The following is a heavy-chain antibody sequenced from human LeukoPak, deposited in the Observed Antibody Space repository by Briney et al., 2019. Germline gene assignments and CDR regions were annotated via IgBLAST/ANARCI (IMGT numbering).Heavy chain of an antibody. CDR2: ISGSGGST. J-gene: IGHJ6*03. Sequence: GGSLRLSCAASGFTFSSYAMSWVRQAPGKGLEWGSAISGSGGSTYYADSVKGRFTISRDNSKNTLYLQMNSLRAEDTAVYYCAKGDGDRGYSYGYCSSGNYYYYYMDVWGKGTTVTVSS. CDR1: GFTFSSYA. CDR3: AKGDGDRGYSYGYCSSGNYYYYYMDV. D-gene: IGHD5-18*01. V-gene: IGHV3-23*01.